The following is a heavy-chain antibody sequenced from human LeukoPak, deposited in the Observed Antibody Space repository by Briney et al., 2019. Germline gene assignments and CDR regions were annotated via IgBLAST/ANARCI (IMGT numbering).Heavy chain of an antibody. CDR3: ARQKDDTAMVSCYFDY. CDR2: ISYDGSNK. Sequence: GRSLRLYCAASGFTFSSYAMHWVRQAPGKGLEWVAVISYDGSNKYYADSVKGRFTISRDNSKNTLYLQMNSLRAEDTAVYYCARQKDDTAMVSCYFDYWGQGTLVTVSS. J-gene: IGHJ4*02. CDR1: GFTFSSYA. D-gene: IGHD5-18*01. V-gene: IGHV3-30-3*01.